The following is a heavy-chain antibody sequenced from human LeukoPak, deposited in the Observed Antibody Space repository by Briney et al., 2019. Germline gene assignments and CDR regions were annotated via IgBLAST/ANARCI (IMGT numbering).Heavy chain of an antibody. CDR1: GFTFSSYS. CDR2: ISSSSSYI. J-gene: IGHJ6*03. V-gene: IGHV3-21*04. CDR3: TRLYSKAPVYYEEDYYYYYYMDV. Sequence: GGSLRLSCAASGFTFSSYSMNWVRQAPGKGLEWVSSISSSSSYIYYADSVKGRFTISRDNAKNSLYLQMNSLRAEDTAVYYCTRLYSKAPVYYEEDYYYYYYMDVWGKGTTVTVSS. D-gene: IGHD3-22*01.